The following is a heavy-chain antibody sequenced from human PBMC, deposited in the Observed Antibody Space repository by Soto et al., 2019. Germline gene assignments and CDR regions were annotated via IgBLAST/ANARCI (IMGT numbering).Heavy chain of an antibody. CDR1: GFTVSSNY. Sequence: EVQRVESGGDLIQPGGSLRLSCAASGFTVSSNYMSWVRQAPGKGLAWVSVIYSGGSTYYADSVKGRFTISRDNSKNTLYLQMNSLRAEDTAVYYCARAVIEGYYDSSPYYFDYWGQGTLVTVSS. V-gene: IGHV3-53*01. J-gene: IGHJ4*02. CDR2: IYSGGST. CDR3: ARAVIEGYYDSSPYYFDY. D-gene: IGHD3-22*01.